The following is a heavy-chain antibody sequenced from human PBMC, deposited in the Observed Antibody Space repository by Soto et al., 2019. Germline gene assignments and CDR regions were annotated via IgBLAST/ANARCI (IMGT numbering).Heavy chain of an antibody. CDR1: GGTFSSYS. Sequence: QVQLVQSGAEVKKPGSSVKVSCEASGGTFSSYSFSWVRQAPGQGLEWMGRVIPILGMANYAQKFQGRVTITADKSSSTVSMELSSVRSEETVVYYCARGGAVVVPGAVDRHNWFDPWGQGTLVTVYS. CDR2: VIPILGMA. CDR3: ARGGAVVVPGAVDRHNWFDP. V-gene: IGHV1-69*02. J-gene: IGHJ5*02. D-gene: IGHD2-2*01.